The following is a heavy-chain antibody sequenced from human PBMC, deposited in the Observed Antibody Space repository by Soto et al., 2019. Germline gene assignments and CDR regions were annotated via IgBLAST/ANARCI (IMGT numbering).Heavy chain of an antibody. CDR2: ISAYNGNT. V-gene: IGHV1-18*01. Sequence: ASVKVSCKASGYTFTSYGISWVRQAPGQGLEWMGWISAYNGNTNYAQKLQGRVTMTTDTSTSTAYMELRSLRSDDTAVYYCASFRVRSYYYYYMDVWGKGTTVTVSS. D-gene: IGHD3-10*01. CDR1: GYTFTSYG. CDR3: ASFRVRSYYYYYMDV. J-gene: IGHJ6*03.